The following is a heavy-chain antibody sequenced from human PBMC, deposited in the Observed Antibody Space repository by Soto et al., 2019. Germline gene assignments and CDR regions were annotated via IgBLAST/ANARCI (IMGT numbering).Heavy chain of an antibody. Sequence: EVQLLGSGGGSVHPGESLRLSCAASGFTFSDYAMAWVRQGPGKGLEWVSSASGSGSGTYYADSVKGRFTISRDNSKNTLFLHMTNLTAGDTALYFCAKGRPGVAAAPDYWGQGTLVTVSS. CDR1: GFTFSDYA. D-gene: IGHD2-21*01. CDR3: AKGRPGVAAAPDY. CDR2: ASGSGSGT. V-gene: IGHV3-23*01. J-gene: IGHJ4*02.